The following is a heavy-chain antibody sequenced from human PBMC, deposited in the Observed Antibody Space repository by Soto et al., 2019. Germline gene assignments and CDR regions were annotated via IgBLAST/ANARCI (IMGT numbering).Heavy chain of an antibody. V-gene: IGHV4-34*01. J-gene: IGHJ6*02. Sequence: PSETLSLTCAVYVGSFSGYYWTWIRQPPGTGLEWIGEINHSGSTNYNPSLKSRVTISVDTSKNQFSLKLSSVTAADTAVYYCARDATVTTVGRYYYYGMDVWGQGTTVTVSS. D-gene: IGHD4-4*01. CDR3: ARDATVTTVGRYYYYGMDV. CDR1: VGSFSGYY. CDR2: INHSGST.